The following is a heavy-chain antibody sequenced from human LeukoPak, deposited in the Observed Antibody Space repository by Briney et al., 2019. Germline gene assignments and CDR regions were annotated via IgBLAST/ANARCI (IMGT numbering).Heavy chain of an antibody. CDR1: GFTFSSYW. J-gene: IGHJ4*02. Sequence: PGGSLRLSCVASGFTFSSYWMHWVRQDPRKGLVWVSRISGDGRNINYADSVGGRFTISRDNAKNTLYLQMNTLRVEDTAVYYCARFGSYIAVAGQDYWGQGTLVTVSS. CDR2: ISGDGRNI. D-gene: IGHD6-19*01. CDR3: ARFGSYIAVAGQDY. V-gene: IGHV3-74*01.